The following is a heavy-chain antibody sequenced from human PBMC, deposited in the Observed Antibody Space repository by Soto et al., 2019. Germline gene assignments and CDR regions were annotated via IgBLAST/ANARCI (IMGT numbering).Heavy chain of an antibody. J-gene: IGHJ4*02. CDR1: GGSISSYY. CDR3: ARQMTTLTTFDY. CDR2: ISYSGST. D-gene: IGHD4-17*01. Sequence: SETLSLTCAVSGGSISSYYWSWIRQPPGKGLEWIGYISYSGSTNYNPSLKSRVTISVDTSKNQFSLKVSSVTAADTAVYYCARQMTTLTTFDYWGQGTLVTVSS. V-gene: IGHV4-59*01.